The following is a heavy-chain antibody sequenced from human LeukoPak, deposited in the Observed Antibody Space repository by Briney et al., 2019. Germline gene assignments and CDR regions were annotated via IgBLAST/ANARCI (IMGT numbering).Heavy chain of an antibody. J-gene: IGHJ4*02. V-gene: IGHV3-30*18. Sequence: GGSLRLSCAASGFTFSSYGMHWVRQAPGKGLEWVAAISYDGSNKYYADSVKGRFTISRDNSKNTLYLQMNSLRAEDTAVYYCAKGNYYGSATNYWDWGQGTLVTVSS. D-gene: IGHD3-10*01. CDR1: GFTFSSYG. CDR2: ISYDGSNK. CDR3: AKGNYYGSATNYWD.